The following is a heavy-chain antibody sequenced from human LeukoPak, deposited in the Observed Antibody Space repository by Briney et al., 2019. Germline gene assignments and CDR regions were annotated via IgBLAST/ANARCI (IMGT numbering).Heavy chain of an antibody. CDR1: GFTVGDYA. CDR3: TRGRVTMIRGVIAYFDY. D-gene: IGHD3-10*01. Sequence: PGGSLRLSCTASGFTVGDYAMSWVRQAPGKGLEWGGFIRSKAYGGTTEYAASVKGRFTISRDDSKSIAYLQMNSLKTEDTAVYYCTRGRVTMIRGVIAYFDYWGQGTLVTVSS. J-gene: IGHJ4*02. V-gene: IGHV3-49*04. CDR2: IRSKAYGGTT.